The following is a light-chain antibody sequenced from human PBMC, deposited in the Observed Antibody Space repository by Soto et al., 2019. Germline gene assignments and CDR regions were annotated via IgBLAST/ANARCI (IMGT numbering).Light chain of an antibody. CDR2: NND. CDR3: TAWDDSLNGWV. V-gene: IGLV1-44*01. J-gene: IGLJ3*02. CDR1: SSNIGSNT. Sequence: QSVLTQAPSASGTPGQRVTISCSGSSSNIGSNTVSWYQQVPGTAPKLLIYNNDQRPSVVPDRFSGSKSGTSASLSIGGLQSEDEADYYCTAWDDSLNGWVFGGGTKLTVL.